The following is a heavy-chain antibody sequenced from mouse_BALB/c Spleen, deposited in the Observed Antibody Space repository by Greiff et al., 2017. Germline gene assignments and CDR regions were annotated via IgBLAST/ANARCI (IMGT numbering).Heavy chain of an antibody. CDR2: IWSGGST. CDR1: GFSLTSYG. J-gene: IGHJ2*01. Sequence: QVQLQQSGPGLVQPSQSLSITCTVSGFSLTSYGVHWVRQSPGKGLEWLGVIWSGGSTDYNAAFISRLSISKDNSKSQVFFKMNSLQADDTAIYYCARGDFDDWGQGTTLTVSS. CDR3: ARGDFDD. V-gene: IGHV2-4-1*01.